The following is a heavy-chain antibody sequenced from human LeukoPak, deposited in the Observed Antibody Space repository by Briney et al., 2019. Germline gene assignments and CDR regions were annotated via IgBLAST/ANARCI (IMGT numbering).Heavy chain of an antibody. CDR3: AREAGYRFGVRRGHFDY. V-gene: IGHV3-33*01. CDR1: GFTFSSYG. CDR2: IWYDGSNK. J-gene: IGHJ4*02. Sequence: GGSLRLSCAASGFTFSSYGMHWVRQAPGKGLEWVAVIWYDGSNKYYADSVKGRFTISRDNSKNTLYLQMNSLRAEDTAVYYCAREAGYRFGVRRGHFDYWGQGTLVTVSS. D-gene: IGHD3-10*01.